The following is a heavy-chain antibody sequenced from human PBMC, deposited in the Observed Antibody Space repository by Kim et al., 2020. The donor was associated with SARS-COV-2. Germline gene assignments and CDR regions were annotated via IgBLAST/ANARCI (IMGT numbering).Heavy chain of an antibody. V-gene: IGHV5-10-1*01. CDR2: IDPSDSYT. J-gene: IGHJ3*02. Sequence: GESLKISCKGSGYSFTSYWISWVRQMPGKGLEWMGRIDPSDSYTNYSPSFQGHVTISADKSISTAYLQWSSLKASDTAMYYCARYREGTVVTAIDAFDIWGQGTMVTVSS. CDR1: GYSFTSYW. D-gene: IGHD2-21*02. CDR3: ARYREGTVVTAIDAFDI.